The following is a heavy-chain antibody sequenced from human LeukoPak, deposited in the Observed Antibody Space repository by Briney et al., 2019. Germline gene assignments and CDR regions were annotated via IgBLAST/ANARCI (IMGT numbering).Heavy chain of an antibody. CDR2: ISGGST. D-gene: IGHD4-23*01. Sequence: GGSLRLSCAASGFTVSSNEMSWVRQAPGKGLEWVSSISGGSTYYADSRKGRFTISRDNSKNTLHLQMNSLRAEDTAVYYCAKLLSNSGRFLYWGQGTLVTVSS. CDR1: GFTVSSNE. V-gene: IGHV3-38-3*01. J-gene: IGHJ4*02. CDR3: AKLLSNSGRFLY.